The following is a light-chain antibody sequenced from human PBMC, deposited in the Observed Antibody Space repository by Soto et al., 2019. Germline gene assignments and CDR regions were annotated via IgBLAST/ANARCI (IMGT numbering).Light chain of an antibody. CDR3: QQRKHWPPIT. V-gene: IGKV3-11*01. CDR1: QSVDKL. CDR2: DSS. Sequence: EVELTQSPATSSLSPGETATLSCRASQSVDKLLAWYQQRPGQPPRLLIFDSSNRATGVPVRFSGSGSGTVFTLTIGSLETEDSVVYYGQQRKHWPPITFGQGTRLEIK. J-gene: IGKJ5*01.